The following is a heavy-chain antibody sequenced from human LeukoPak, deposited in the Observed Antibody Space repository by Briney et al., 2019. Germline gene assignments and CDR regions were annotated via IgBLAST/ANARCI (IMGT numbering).Heavy chain of an antibody. D-gene: IGHD4-17*01. CDR1: GGTFSSYA. J-gene: IGHJ5*02. CDR2: ISGSGGST. CDR3: AKDPYRYGDYVGGFDP. Sequence: SCKASGGTFSSYAMSWVRQAPGKGLEWVSAISGSGGSTYYADSVKGRFTISRDNSKNTLYLQMNSLRAEDTAVYYCAKDPYRYGDYVGGFDPWGQGTLVTVSS. V-gene: IGHV3-23*01.